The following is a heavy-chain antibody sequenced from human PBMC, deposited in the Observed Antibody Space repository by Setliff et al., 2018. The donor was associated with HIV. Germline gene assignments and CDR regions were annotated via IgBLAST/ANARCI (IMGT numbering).Heavy chain of an antibody. D-gene: IGHD6-19*01. Sequence: GESLRLSCAAYGFNFASHTMSWVRQAPGKGLEWVASISGRVGSTNYADFGEGRFTISRDNSKDMLYLQMDSLRVDDTAVYFCAGDQGWVSYYYTDAWAQGTTVTVSS. CDR2: ISGRVGST. V-gene: IGHV3-23*01. CDR1: GFNFASHT. CDR3: AGDQGWVSYYYTDA. J-gene: IGHJ6*03.